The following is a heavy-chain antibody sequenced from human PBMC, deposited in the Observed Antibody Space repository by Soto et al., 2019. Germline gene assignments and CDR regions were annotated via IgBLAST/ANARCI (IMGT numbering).Heavy chain of an antibody. CDR1: GGSISSYY. CDR2: IYYSGST. V-gene: IGHV4-59*08. J-gene: IGHJ6*02. D-gene: IGHD6-19*01. CDR3: ANRSSGWYYGMDV. Sequence: QVQLQESGPGLVKPSETLSLTCTVSGGSISSYYWIWIRQPPGKGLEWIGYIYYSGSTNYNPSLKSRVTILVDTSKNQFSLKLSSVTAADTAIYYCANRSSGWYYGMDVWGQGTTVTVSS.